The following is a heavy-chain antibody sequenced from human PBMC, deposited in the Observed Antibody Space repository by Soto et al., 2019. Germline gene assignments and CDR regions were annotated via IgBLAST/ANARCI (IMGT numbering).Heavy chain of an antibody. CDR2: IYYSGST. J-gene: IGHJ4*02. D-gene: IGHD6-13*01. Sequence: QVQLQESGPGLVKPSQTLSLTCTVSGGSISSGDYYWSWIRQPPGKGLEWIGSIYYSGSTYYNPSLKRRVTISVDTSKIQFSLKLNSVTAADTAVYYCASRHSSPYFDYWGQGTLVTVSS. CDR1: GGSISSGDYY. V-gene: IGHV4-30-4*01. CDR3: ASRHSSPYFDY.